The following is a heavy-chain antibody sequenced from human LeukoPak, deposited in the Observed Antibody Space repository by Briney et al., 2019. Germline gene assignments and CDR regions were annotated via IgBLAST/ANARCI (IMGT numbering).Heavy chain of an antibody. D-gene: IGHD5-24*01. Sequence: GGSLGLSCAASGFTFSSYWMHWVRQVPGKGLVWVSRINSDGSSTNYADSVKGRFTISRDNAKNTVYLQMNSLRAEDTAVYYCANLERDYWGQGTLVTVSS. CDR2: INSDGSST. CDR1: GFTFSSYW. J-gene: IGHJ4*02. V-gene: IGHV3-74*01. CDR3: ANLERDY.